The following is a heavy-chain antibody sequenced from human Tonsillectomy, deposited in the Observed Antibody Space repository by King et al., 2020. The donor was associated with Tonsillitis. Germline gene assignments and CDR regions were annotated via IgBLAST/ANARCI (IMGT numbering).Heavy chain of an antibody. D-gene: IGHD1-26*01. Sequence: QLQESGPGLVKPSETLSLTCTVSGGSISDFYWSWIRQPPGKGPAWIGYIYYSGSTNYNPSLKSRVTISVDTSKNQFSLKLSSVIAADTAVYYCARGVGQLLYYFDYGGQGTLVTVSS. J-gene: IGHJ4*02. CDR3: ARGVGQLLYYFDY. CDR2: IYYSGST. V-gene: IGHV4-59*01. CDR1: GGSISDFY.